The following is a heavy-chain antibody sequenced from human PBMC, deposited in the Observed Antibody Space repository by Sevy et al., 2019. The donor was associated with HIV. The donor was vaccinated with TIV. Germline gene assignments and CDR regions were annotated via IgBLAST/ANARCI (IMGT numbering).Heavy chain of an antibody. V-gene: IGHV3-30*04. D-gene: IGHD1-26*01. Sequence: GGSLRLSCTVSGFIFSNFAMHWVRQAPGKGLEWVAVTSYDGSHKYYADSVKGRFTVSSDNSRNILSLEMISLTRDDTAVYYCARGENDDEFFQYWGQGTLVTVSS. CDR2: TSYDGSHK. CDR3: ARGENDDEFFQY. J-gene: IGHJ1*01. CDR1: GFIFSNFA.